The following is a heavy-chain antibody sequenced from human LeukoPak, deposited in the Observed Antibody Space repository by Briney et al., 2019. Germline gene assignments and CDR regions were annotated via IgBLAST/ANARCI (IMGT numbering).Heavy chain of an antibody. Sequence: GESLKISCKGSGYRFTSYWIGWVCQMPGKGLEWMGIIYPGDSDTRYSPSFQGQVTISADKSISTAYLQWSSLKASDTAMYYCATTSQRCTGGSCYFDGFDIWGQGTMVTVSS. CDR3: ATTSQRCTGGSCYFDGFDI. D-gene: IGHD2-15*01. CDR1: GYRFTSYW. J-gene: IGHJ3*02. CDR2: IYPGDSDT. V-gene: IGHV5-51*01.